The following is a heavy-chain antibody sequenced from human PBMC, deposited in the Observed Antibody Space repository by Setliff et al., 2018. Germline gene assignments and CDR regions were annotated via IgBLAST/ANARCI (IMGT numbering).Heavy chain of an antibody. J-gene: IGHJ5*02. D-gene: IGHD2-15*01. V-gene: IGHV1-69*05. CDR1: GDSFSNYA. CDR2: LIPMFGTP. CDR3: ARSPALLGIVYLDP. Sequence: SVKVSCKASGDSFSNYAISWVRQAPGQGLEWMGGLIPMFGTPGYAQKFQGRVTITTDESTSTAYMELNSLTSEDTAVYYCARSPALLGIVYLDPWGQGTPVTVS.